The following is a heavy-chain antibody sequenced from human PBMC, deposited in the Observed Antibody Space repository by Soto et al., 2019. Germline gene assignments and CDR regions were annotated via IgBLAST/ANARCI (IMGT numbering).Heavy chain of an antibody. CDR2: IYPSGTI. D-gene: IGHD3-16*01. J-gene: IGHJ4*02. CDR1: GVSITTNGYS. V-gene: IGHV4-30-2*01. Sequence: SETLSLTCAVSGVSITTNGYSWSWIRQPPGKGLEWIGCIYPSGTIFYNPSLNSRVTISADTSNNQFSLKLTSVTAADTAVYFCATYTAFAKYYFDYWGRGTLVTVSS. CDR3: ATYTAFAKYYFDY.